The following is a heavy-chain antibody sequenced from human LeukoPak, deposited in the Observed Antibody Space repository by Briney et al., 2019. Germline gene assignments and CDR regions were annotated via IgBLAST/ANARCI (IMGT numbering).Heavy chain of an antibody. CDR3: ARDLRSGGVTYGQDS. CDR1: GYTFTGYY. CDR2: INPKSGAT. J-gene: IGHJ4*02. D-gene: IGHD5-18*01. Sequence: GASVKVSCKASGYTFTGYYMHWVRQAPGQGLEWMGWINPKSGATNYAQRFRDRVTVTSDTSTAYMDLSRLTSDDTAVYYCARDLRSGGVTYGQDSWGQGTLVTVSS. V-gene: IGHV1-2*02.